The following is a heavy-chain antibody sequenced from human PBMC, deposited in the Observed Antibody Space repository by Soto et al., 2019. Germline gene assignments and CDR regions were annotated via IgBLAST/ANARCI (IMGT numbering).Heavy chain of an antibody. D-gene: IGHD3-22*01. V-gene: IGHV3-72*01. CDR3: ARGSSGYYYFDY. CDR2: TRNKATSFTT. Sequence: GVSVRLICSAPGFTFSDHYMYWVRQAPGKGLEWVGRTRNKATSFTTEYAASVKGRFTISRDESKNSLYLQMNSLKTEDTAVYFCARGSSGYYYFDYWGQGP. J-gene: IGHJ4*02. CDR1: GFTFSDHY.